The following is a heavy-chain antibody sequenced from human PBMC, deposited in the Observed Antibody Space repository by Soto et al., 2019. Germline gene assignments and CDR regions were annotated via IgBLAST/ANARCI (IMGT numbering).Heavy chain of an antibody. V-gene: IGHV3-30*03. CDR3: APGFCEFDY. J-gene: IGHJ4*02. D-gene: IGHD3-10*01. CDR1: GFTFSSYG. CDR2: ISYDGSNK. Sequence: QVQLVESGGGVVQPGRSLRLSCAASGFTFSSYGMHWVRQAPGKGLEWVAVISYDGSNKYYADSVKGRFTISRDNSKNTLYLQMNSLRAEDTAVYYCAPGFCEFDYWGQGTLVTVSS.